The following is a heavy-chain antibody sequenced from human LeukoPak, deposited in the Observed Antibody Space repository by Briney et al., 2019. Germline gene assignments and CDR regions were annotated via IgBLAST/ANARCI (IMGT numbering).Heavy chain of an antibody. CDR2: IYYSGST. Sequence: SETLSLTCIVSGGSISSGDYYWSWIRQPPGKGLEWIGYIYYSGSTYYNPSLKSRVTISVDTSKNQFSLKLSSVTAADTAVYYCSGYDPGNNWFDPWGQGTLVTVSS. CDR3: SGYDPGNNWFDP. J-gene: IGHJ5*02. D-gene: IGHD5-12*01. CDR1: GGSISSGDYY. V-gene: IGHV4-30-4*01.